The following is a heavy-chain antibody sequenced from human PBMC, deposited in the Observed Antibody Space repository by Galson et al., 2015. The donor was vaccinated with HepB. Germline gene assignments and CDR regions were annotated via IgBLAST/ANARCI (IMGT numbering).Heavy chain of an antibody. CDR2: ISSSSSYI. CDR3: ATPFAVAGYEFDY. D-gene: IGHD6-19*01. Sequence: SLRLSCAASGFTFSSYSMNWVRQAPGKGLEWVSSISSSSSYIYYADSVKGRFTISRDNAKNSLYLQMNSLRAEDTAVYHCATPFAVAGYEFDYWGQGTLVTVSS. CDR1: GFTFSSYS. V-gene: IGHV3-21*01. J-gene: IGHJ4*02.